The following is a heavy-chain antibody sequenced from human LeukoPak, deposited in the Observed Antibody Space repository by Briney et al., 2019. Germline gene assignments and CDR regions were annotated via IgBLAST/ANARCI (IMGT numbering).Heavy chain of an antibody. V-gene: IGHV6-1*01. CDR1: GDSVSSNSAA. CDR3: ARALIAVGAHYFDY. CDR2: TYYRSKWYD. Sequence: SQTLSLTCAISGDSVSSNSAAWNWIRQSPSRALEWLGRTYYRSKWYDDYAVSVNSRMTINTDTSKDQFSLQLNSVTPEDTAVYYCARALIAVGAHYFDYWGQGNLVTVSS. D-gene: IGHD6-19*01. J-gene: IGHJ4*02.